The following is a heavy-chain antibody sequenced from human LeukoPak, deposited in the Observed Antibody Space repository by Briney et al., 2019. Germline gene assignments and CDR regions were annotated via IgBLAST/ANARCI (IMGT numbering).Heavy chain of an antibody. V-gene: IGHV3-23*01. CDR1: GFSLSNYA. CDR3: ARVAAAGPGWFDP. J-gene: IGHJ5*02. CDR2: ISGSGGST. D-gene: IGHD6-13*01. Sequence: GGSLRLSCAASGFSLSNYAMSWVRQAPGKGLEWVSAISGSGGSTYYADSVKGRLTISRDNSKNTLYLQMNSLRAEDTAVYYCARVAAAGPGWFDPWGQGTLVTVSS.